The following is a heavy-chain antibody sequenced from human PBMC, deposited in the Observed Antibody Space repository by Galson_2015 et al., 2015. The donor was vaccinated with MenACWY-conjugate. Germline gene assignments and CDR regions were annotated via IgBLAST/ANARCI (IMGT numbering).Heavy chain of an antibody. D-gene: IGHD6-13*01. Sequence: SVKVSCKASGYTFTSYAMHWVRQAPGQRLEWMGWINAGNGNTKYSQKFQGRVTITRDTSASTAYMELSSLRSEDTAVFYCARESYSSRWIYFDYWGQGTLVTVSS. J-gene: IGHJ4*02. CDR2: INAGNGNT. V-gene: IGHV1-3*01. CDR3: ARESYSSRWIYFDY. CDR1: GYTFTSYA.